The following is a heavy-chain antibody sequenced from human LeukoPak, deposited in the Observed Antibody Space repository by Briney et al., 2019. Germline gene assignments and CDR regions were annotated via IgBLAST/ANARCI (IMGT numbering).Heavy chain of an antibody. CDR3: AKVYRQYQLLSYFDY. V-gene: IGHV3-11*01. Sequence: GGSLRLSCAASGFTFSDYYMSWIRQAPGKGLEWVSYISSSGSTIYYADSVKGRFTISRDNAKNSLYLQMNSLRAEDMALYYCAKVYRQYQLLSYFDYWGQGTLVTVSS. J-gene: IGHJ4*02. D-gene: IGHD2-2*01. CDR2: ISSSGSTI. CDR1: GFTFSDYY.